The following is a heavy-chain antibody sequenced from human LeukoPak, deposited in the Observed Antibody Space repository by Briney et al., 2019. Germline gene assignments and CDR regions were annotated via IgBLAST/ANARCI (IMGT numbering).Heavy chain of an antibody. D-gene: IGHD3-22*01. J-gene: IGHJ4*02. V-gene: IGHV3-15*01. Sequence: GGSLRLSCAASGFTFSNAWMSWVRQAPGKGLEWVGRIKSKTDGGTTDYAVPVKGRFTISRDDSKNTLYLQMNSLKTEDTAVYYCTTEPYYYDSSGYDLYYFDYWGQGTLVTVSS. CDR2: IKSKTDGGTT. CDR1: GFTFSNAW. CDR3: TTEPYYYDSSGYDLYYFDY.